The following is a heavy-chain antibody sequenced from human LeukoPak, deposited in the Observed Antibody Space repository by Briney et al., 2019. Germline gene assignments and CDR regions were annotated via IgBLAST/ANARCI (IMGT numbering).Heavy chain of an antibody. D-gene: IGHD3-10*02. CDR3: VRKAVTMWLHHPGPLYY. CDR1: GFTFSNSD. J-gene: IGHJ4*02. Sequence: PGGSLRLSCAASGFTFSNSDMNWVHQAPGKGLERVSGVSWNGSRTHYGDSVKGQFIISRDNSRNTLCLQTNSLRAEDTAVYYCVRKAVTMWLHHPGPLYYWGQGTLVTFSS. V-gene: IGHV3-35*02. CDR2: VSWNGSRT.